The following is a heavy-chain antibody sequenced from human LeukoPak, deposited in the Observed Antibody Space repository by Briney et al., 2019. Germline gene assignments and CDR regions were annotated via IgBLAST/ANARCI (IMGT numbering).Heavy chain of an antibody. D-gene: IGHD1-7*01. V-gene: IGHV1-2*02. Sequence: ASVKVSCKASGYTFTGYYMHWVRQAPGQGLEWMGWINPNSGGTNYAQKFQGRVTMTRDTSISTACMELSRLRSDDTAVYYCARDRAYWNYGLGDAFDIWGQGTMVTVSS. CDR1: GYTFTGYY. J-gene: IGHJ3*02. CDR3: ARDRAYWNYGLGDAFDI. CDR2: INPNSGGT.